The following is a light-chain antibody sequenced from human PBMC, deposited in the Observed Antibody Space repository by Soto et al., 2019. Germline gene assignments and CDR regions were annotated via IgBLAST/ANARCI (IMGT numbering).Light chain of an antibody. CDR3: LQDYNYPPT. CDR2: AAS. CDR1: QGIRND. J-gene: IGKJ1*01. Sequence: AIQMTQSPSSLCASVGDRVTITCRASQGIRNDLGWYQQKPGNAPKLLIYAASSLKSGVPSRFTGSGSGTDVTLTISSLQPEDFATYYCLQDYNYPPTFGQGTKWIS. V-gene: IGKV1-6*01.